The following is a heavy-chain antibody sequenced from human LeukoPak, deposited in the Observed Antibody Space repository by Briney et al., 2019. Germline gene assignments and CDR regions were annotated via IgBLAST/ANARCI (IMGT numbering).Heavy chain of an antibody. CDR3: AVGDSSGYYLLAYYYYYYMDV. CDR1: GFTFSSYE. CDR2: IKQDGSEK. D-gene: IGHD3-22*01. Sequence: GGSLRLSCAASGFTFSSYEMNWVRQAPGKGLEWVANIKQDGSEKYYVNSVKGRFTISRDNAKNSLYLQMNSLRAEDTAVYYCAVGDSSGYYLLAYYYYYYMDVWGKGTTVTVSS. V-gene: IGHV3-7*01. J-gene: IGHJ6*03.